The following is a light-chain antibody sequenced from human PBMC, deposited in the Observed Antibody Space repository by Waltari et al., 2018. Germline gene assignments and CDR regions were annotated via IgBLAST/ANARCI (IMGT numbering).Light chain of an antibody. J-gene: IGLJ2*01. CDR1: SNDVGGYKY. CDR2: DVN. V-gene: IGLV2-14*03. Sequence: QSALTQPASVSGSPGQSITISCTGTSNDVGGYKYVSWYQQHPGKAPKVLIYDVNNRPSGVSKRFSGSKSGNTASLTNSGLQAEDEADYFCSSYTSSTSVIFGGGTKVTVL. CDR3: SSYTSSTSVI.